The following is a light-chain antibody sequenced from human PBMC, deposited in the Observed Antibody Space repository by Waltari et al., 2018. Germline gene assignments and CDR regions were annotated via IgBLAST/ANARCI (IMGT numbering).Light chain of an antibody. Sequence: QSALTQPASVSGSPGQSITIPGTETSSDVGSYNLVSWYQQHPGKAPKLMIYEGSKRPSGVSNRFSGSKSGNTASLTISGLQAEDEADYYCCSYAGSRKVFGGGTKLTVL. CDR3: CSYAGSRKV. CDR2: EGS. J-gene: IGLJ3*02. CDR1: SSDVGSYNL. V-gene: IGLV2-23*01.